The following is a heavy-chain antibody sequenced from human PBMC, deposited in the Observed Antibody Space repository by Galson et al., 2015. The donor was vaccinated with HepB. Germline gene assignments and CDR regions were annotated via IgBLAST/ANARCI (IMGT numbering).Heavy chain of an antibody. CDR2: ISSSSSYT. J-gene: IGHJ4*02. CDR1: GFTFSDYY. D-gene: IGHD2-15*01. V-gene: IGHV3-11*05. CDR3: ARDRLGYCSGGRCYSFDY. Sequence: SLRLSCAASGFTFSDYYMSWIRQAPGKGLEWVSYISSSSSYTNYADSVKGRFTISRDNAKNSLYLQMNSLRAEDTAVYYCARDRLGYCSGGRCYSFDYWGQGTLVTVSS.